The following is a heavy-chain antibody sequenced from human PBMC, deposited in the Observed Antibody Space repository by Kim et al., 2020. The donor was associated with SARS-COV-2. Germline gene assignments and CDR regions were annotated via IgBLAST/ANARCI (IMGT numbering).Heavy chain of an antibody. V-gene: IGHV4-31*02. J-gene: IGHJ4*02. D-gene: IGHD2-8*02. CDR3: ASASSGLDY. Sequence: TSYNTTLTSRVTISVDTSNNQFSLKLSSVSAAATAVYYCASASSGLDYWGQGTLVTVSS. CDR2: T.